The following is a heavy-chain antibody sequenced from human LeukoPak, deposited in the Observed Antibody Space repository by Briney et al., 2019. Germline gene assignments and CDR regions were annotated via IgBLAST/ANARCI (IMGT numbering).Heavy chain of an antibody. V-gene: IGHV3-21*01. CDR1: GFTFSSYS. Sequence: GGSLRLSCAASGFTFSSYSMNWVRQAPGKGLEWVSSISSSSSYIYYADSVKGRFTISRDNAKNSLYLQMNSLRAEDTAVYYCAKVGYCSSTSCPKYFFDYWGQGTLVTVSS. CDR2: ISSSSSYI. D-gene: IGHD2-2*01. CDR3: AKVGYCSSTSCPKYFFDY. J-gene: IGHJ4*02.